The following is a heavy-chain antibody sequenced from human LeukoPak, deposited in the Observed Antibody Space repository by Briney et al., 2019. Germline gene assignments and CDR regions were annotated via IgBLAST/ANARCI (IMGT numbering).Heavy chain of an antibody. CDR3: ARGRITMVRGVRTFDY. Sequence: PSETLSLTCAVYGGSFSGYYWSWIRQPPGKGLEWIGEINHSGSTNYNPSLKSRVTISVDTSKNQFSLKLSSLTAADTAVYYCARGRITMVRGVRTFDYWGQGTLVTVSS. D-gene: IGHD3-10*01. J-gene: IGHJ4*02. V-gene: IGHV4-34*01. CDR1: GGSFSGYY. CDR2: INHSGST.